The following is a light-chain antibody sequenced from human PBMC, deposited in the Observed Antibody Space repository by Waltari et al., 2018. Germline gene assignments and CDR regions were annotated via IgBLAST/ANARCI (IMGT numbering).Light chain of an antibody. J-gene: IGKJ2*01. Sequence: DIQMTQSPSTLSASVGDRGTISCRASQSVGTWLAWYQQNPGKAPKLLIYMASSLESGVPSRFSGSGSGTEFTLTISSLQPDDFATYSCQQYSSFSTFGQGTKVDI. CDR1: QSVGTW. CDR3: QQYSSFST. V-gene: IGKV1-5*03. CDR2: MAS.